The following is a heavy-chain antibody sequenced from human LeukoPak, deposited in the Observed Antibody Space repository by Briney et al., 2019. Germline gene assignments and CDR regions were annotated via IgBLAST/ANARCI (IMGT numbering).Heavy chain of an antibody. CDR1: GYTFTSYG. Sequence: ASVKVSCKASGYTFTSYGISWVRQPPGQGLEWMGWISAYNGNTNYAQKLQGRVTMTTDTSTSTAYMELRSLRSDDTAVYYCAKAGDYGGYYYYYMDVWGKGTTVTVSS. V-gene: IGHV1-18*01. CDR3: AKAGDYGGYYYYYMDV. J-gene: IGHJ6*03. CDR2: ISAYNGNT. D-gene: IGHD4-17*01.